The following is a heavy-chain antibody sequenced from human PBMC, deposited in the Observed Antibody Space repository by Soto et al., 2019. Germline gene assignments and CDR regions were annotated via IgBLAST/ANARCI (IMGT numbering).Heavy chain of an antibody. J-gene: IGHJ5*02. CDR2: ISGSSSTI. Sequence: EVQLVESGGGLVQPGGSLRLSCAASGFTFRSFSFNWVRQAPGKGLEWVSYISGSSSTIYYADSVKGRFTISRDNAKNSLYLQMNSLRDEDTAVYYCAREWGGEIAVAENWFDPWGQGTLVTVSS. CDR3: AREWGGEIAVAENWFDP. D-gene: IGHD6-19*01. CDR1: GFTFRSFS. V-gene: IGHV3-48*02.